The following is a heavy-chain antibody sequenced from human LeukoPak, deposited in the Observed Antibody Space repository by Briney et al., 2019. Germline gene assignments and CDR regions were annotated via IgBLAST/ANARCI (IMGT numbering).Heavy chain of an antibody. V-gene: IGHV5-51*01. J-gene: IGHJ4*02. CDR3: ARRLTYDSRAYYCLDY. D-gene: IGHD3-22*01. CDR2: IFPGDSDT. CDR1: GYSFTSYW. Sequence: GESLKISCKGSGYSFTSYWIGWVRQKPGKGLEWMGIIFPGDSDTRYSPSFQGQVTISADKSISTAYLQWSSLKASDTAMYYRARRLTYDSRAYYCLDYWGQGTLVTVSS.